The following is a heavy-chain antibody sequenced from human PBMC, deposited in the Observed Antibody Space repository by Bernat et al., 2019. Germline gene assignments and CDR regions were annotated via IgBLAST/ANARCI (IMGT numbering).Heavy chain of an antibody. J-gene: IGHJ3*02. V-gene: IGHV3-53*04. Sequence: EVQLVESGGGLVQPGGSLRLSCAASGFTVSSNYMSWVRQAPGKGLGWVSVIYSGGSTYYADSVKGRFTICRHNTKNTLYLQMNSLRAENTAVYYCARDPYYYDSSGPIPFDIWGQGTMVTVSS. CDR1: GFTVSSNY. D-gene: IGHD3-22*01. CDR2: IYSGGST. CDR3: ARDPYYYDSSGPIPFDI.